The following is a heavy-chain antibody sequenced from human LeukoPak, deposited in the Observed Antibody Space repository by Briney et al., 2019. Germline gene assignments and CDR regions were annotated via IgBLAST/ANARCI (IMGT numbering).Heavy chain of an antibody. V-gene: IGHV3-23*01. D-gene: IGHD2-15*01. J-gene: IGHJ4*02. CDR1: GFIFSISS. CDR2: ISNNGGYA. CDR3: AKQLGYCSDGSCYYPY. Sequence: GGSQTLSCAVSGFIFSISSMRWARHPPGKGLEWVSSISNNGGYAYCADTVQGRFTISRDNSKSTLCLQMNSLRAEDTAVYYCAKQLGYCSDGSCYYPYWGQGTLVTVSS.